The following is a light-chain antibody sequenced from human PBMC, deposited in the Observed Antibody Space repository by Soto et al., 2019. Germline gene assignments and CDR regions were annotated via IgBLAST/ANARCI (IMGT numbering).Light chain of an antibody. V-gene: IGKV2-28*01. CDR1: QSLQHSNGYNY. CDR2: LAS. CDR3: MQALQTPA. J-gene: IGKJ1*01. Sequence: DLVMTQSPLSLPVTPGEPASISCRSSQSLQHSNGYNYLDWYVQKPGQSPQVLIYLASNRASGVPERFSGRGSGTDFTLKNSRVEAEDVGVYYCMQALQTPAFGQGTKVEIK.